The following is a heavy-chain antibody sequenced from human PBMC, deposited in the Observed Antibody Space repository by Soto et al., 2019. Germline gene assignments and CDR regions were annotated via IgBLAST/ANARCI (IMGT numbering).Heavy chain of an antibody. CDR2: VHYDGTKK. J-gene: IGHJ6*02. V-gene: IGHV3-33*01. D-gene: IGHD3-3*01. Sequence: QVQLVESGGGVVQPGTSLRLSCAPSGFTFSSYVMHWVRQAPGKGLEWVAVVHYDGTKKYYADSVRGRFTISRDNSENSLYLQMNSLRPDETAVYFCARETSYDFWSGPQTMDVWGQGTTVTVSS. CDR3: ARETSYDFWSGPQTMDV. CDR1: GFTFSSYV.